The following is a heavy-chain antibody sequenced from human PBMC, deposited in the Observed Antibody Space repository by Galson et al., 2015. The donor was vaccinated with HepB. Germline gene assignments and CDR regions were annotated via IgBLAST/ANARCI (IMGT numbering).Heavy chain of an antibody. CDR2: IYWNDDK. V-gene: IGHV2-5*01. CDR3: AHKPMTIFGVVDHYAFEI. J-gene: IGHJ3*02. CDR1: GFSPNTTGVG. Sequence: PALVNPTHTLTLTCNFYGFSPNTTGVGMGWIRQATGKALEWVAVIYWNDDKRYSPSLKSRLTISKDTSRNQVVITMTNMDPVDTATSYCAHKPMTIFGVVDHYAFEIWGQGTVVIVSS. D-gene: IGHD3-3*01.